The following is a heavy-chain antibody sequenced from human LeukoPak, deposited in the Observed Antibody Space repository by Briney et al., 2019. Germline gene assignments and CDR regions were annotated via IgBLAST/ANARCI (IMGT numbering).Heavy chain of an antibody. CDR2: ISYDGSNK. CDR1: GFTFSSYG. D-gene: IGHD2-15*01. V-gene: IGHV3-30*18. Sequence: GGSLRLSCAASGFTFSSYGMHWVRQAPGKGLEWVAVISYDGSNKYYADSVKGRFTISRDNSKDTLYLQMNSLRAEDTAVYYCAKGSGVHFDYWGQGTLVTVSS. CDR3: AKGSGVHFDY. J-gene: IGHJ4*02.